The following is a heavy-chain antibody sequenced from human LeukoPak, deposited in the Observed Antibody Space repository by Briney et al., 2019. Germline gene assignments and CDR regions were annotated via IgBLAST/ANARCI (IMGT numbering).Heavy chain of an antibody. D-gene: IGHD1-26*01. CDR2: IRSSSITI. CDR3: AREWDPDAFDI. V-gene: IGHV3-48*01. J-gene: IGHJ3*02. CDR1: GFTFSSYS. Sequence: GGSLRLSCAASGFTFSSYSMNWVRQAPGEGLEGFSYIRSSSITIYCAESVKGRFTISRDNAKNSLYLQMNSLRAEDTAVYYCAREWDPDAFDIWGQGTMVTVSS.